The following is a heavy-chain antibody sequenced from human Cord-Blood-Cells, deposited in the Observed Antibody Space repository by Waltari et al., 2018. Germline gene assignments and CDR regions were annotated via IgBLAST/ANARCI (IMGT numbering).Heavy chain of an antibody. CDR1: GFTFSSYA. CDR2: ISYDGSNK. Sequence: QVQLVESGGGVVQPGRSLRLSCAASGFTFSSYAMPWVRQAPGKGLEWVAVISYDGSNKYYADSVKVRFTISRDNSKNTLYLQMNSLRAEDTAVYYCSGELPNWFDPWGQGTLVTVSS. CDR3: SGELPNWFDP. V-gene: IGHV3-30-3*01. D-gene: IGHD1-26*01. J-gene: IGHJ5*02.